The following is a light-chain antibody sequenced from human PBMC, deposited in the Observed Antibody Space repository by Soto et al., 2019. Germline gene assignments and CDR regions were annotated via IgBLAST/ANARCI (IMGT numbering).Light chain of an antibody. Sequence: QSALTQPGSVSGSPGQSVTISCTGTSSDVGGYDYVSWYQHRPGKAPKVMIYDVSNRPSGVPDRFSGSKTVNTASLTISGLQAEDEADYYCFSYAGSDTLEVFGGGTKLTVL. V-gene: IGLV2-11*01. J-gene: IGLJ2*01. CDR1: SSDVGGYDY. CDR2: DVS. CDR3: FSYAGSDTLEV.